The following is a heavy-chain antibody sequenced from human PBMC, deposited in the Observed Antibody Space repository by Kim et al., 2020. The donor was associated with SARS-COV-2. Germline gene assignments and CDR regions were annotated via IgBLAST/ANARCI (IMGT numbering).Heavy chain of an antibody. V-gene: IGHV3-21*01. Sequence: GGSLRLSCEASGFTFSSYSMNWVRQAPGKGLEWVSTISSGSSYIYYADSVKGRFTISRDNAKNSLSLQMNSLRVGDTAVYYCARDTGYDSSGYRISRPYWGQGTLVTVSS. CDR1: GFTFSSYS. D-gene: IGHD3-22*01. CDR2: ISSGSSYI. CDR3: ARDTGYDSSGYRISRPY. J-gene: IGHJ4*02.